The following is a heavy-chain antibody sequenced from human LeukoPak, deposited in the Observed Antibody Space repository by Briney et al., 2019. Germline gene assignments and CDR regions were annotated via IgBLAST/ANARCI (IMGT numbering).Heavy chain of an antibody. Sequence: GGSLRLSCAASGFTFSSYAMNWVRQAPGKGLEWVSYVSSSGSIINYADSVKGRFTISRDNAKNSLYLQMNSLTAEDTALYYCARGRIYFDYWGQGTLVTVSS. J-gene: IGHJ4*02. CDR3: ARGRIYFDY. V-gene: IGHV3-48*03. CDR2: VSSSGSII. CDR1: GFTFSSYA.